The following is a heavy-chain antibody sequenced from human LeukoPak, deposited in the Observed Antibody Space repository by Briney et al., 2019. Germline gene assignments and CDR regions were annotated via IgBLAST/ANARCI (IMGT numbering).Heavy chain of an antibody. CDR3: AKVGAVAGKKSAFDI. CDR2: INPNRGGT. D-gene: IGHD6-19*01. CDR1: GYSFTDYH. Sequence: EASVKVSCKASGYSFTDYHIHWVRQAPGQGLEWMGWINPNRGGTNYAQTFQGRVTLTRDTSISTAYMELSRLTSDDTAVFYCAKVGAVAGKKSAFDIWGEGTMVTVSS. V-gene: IGHV1-2*02. J-gene: IGHJ3*02.